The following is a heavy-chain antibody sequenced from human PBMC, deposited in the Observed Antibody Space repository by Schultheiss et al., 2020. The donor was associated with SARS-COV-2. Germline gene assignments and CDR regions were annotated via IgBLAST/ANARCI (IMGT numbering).Heavy chain of an antibody. J-gene: IGHJ4*02. CDR3: AREGGRHSSSWYHY. Sequence: GGSLRLSCAASGFTFSSYSMNWVRQAPGKGLEWVSSISSSSSYIYYADSVKGRFTISRDNAKNSLYLQMNSLRAEDTAVYYCAREGGRHSSSWYHYWGQGTLVTVSS. CDR2: ISSSSSYI. V-gene: IGHV3-21*04. CDR1: GFTFSSYS. D-gene: IGHD6-13*01.